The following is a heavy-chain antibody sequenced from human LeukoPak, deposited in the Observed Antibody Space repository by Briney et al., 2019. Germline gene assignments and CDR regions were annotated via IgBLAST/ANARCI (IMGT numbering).Heavy chain of an antibody. CDR2: ISYDGRNK. Sequence: GRSLRLSCAASGFTFSNYAMHWVRQAPGKGLEWVAVISYDGRNKHYADSVKGRFTISRDNAKNSLYLQMNSLRAEDTAVYYCARDWAPANYDILTGPPEYFQHWGQGTLVTVSS. CDR1: GFTFSNYA. CDR3: ARDWAPANYDILTGPPEYFQH. J-gene: IGHJ1*01. D-gene: IGHD3-9*01. V-gene: IGHV3-30*04.